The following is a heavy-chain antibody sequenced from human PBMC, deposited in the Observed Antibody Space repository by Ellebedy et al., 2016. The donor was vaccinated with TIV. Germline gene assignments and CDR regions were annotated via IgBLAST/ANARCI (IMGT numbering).Heavy chain of an antibody. Sequence: GESLKISCAASGFTFSSYSMNWVRQAPGKGLEWVSSISSSNHYIYYADSVKGRFTISRDNAKNSLYLRMNSLRAEDTAVFYCARELAAAGFFDYWGQGTLVTVSS. V-gene: IGHV3-21*01. CDR2: ISSSNHYI. J-gene: IGHJ4*02. CDR3: ARELAAAGFFDY. CDR1: GFTFSSYS. D-gene: IGHD6-13*01.